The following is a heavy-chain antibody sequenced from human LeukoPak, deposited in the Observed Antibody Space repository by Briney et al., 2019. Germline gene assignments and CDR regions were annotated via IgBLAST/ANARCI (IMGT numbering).Heavy chain of an antibody. CDR1: GGSISSSSYY. V-gene: IGHV4-30-2*01. CDR2: IYHSGST. CDR3: ARMDRGWFDP. J-gene: IGHJ5*02. D-gene: IGHD2-2*03. Sequence: SETLSLTCTVSGGSISSSSYYWGWIRQPPGKGLEWIGYIYHSGSTYYNPSLKSRVTISVDRSKNQFSLKLSSVTAADTAVYYCARMDRGWFDPWGQGTLVTVSS.